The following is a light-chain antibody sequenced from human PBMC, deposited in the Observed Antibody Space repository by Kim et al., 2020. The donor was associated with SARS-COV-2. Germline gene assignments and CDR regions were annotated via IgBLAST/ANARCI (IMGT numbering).Light chain of an antibody. CDR2: QDS. Sequence: SYELTQPPSVSVSPGQTARITCSGDKLGDKYACWYQQKPGQSPVLVIYQDSKRPSGTPERFSGSNSGNTATLTISGTQAMDEADYYCQTWDSSTFYVFGT. CDR3: QTWDSSTFYV. CDR1: KLGDKY. J-gene: IGLJ1*01. V-gene: IGLV3-1*01.